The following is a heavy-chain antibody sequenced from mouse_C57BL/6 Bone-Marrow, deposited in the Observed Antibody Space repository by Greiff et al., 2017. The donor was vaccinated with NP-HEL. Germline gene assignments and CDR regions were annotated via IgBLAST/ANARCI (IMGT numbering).Heavy chain of an antibody. D-gene: IGHD2-12*01. J-gene: IGHJ3*01. CDR1: GFTFTDYY. V-gene: IGHV7-3*01. Sequence: EVQRVESGGGLVQPGGSLSLSCAASGFTFTDYYMSWVRQPPGQALEWLGFIRNKANGYTTEYSASVKGRFTISRDNSPSILYLQMNALRAEDSATYYCARGARRFAYWGQGTLVTVSA. CDR2: IRNKANGYTT. CDR3: ARGARRFAY.